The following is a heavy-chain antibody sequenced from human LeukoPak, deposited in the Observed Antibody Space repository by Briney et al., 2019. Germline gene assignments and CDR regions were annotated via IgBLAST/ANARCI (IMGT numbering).Heavy chain of an antibody. CDR3: AKGGLVHAFDI. CDR2: INGSGGRT. J-gene: IGHJ3*02. CDR1: GFTFSSYA. Sequence: GGSLRLSCAASGFTFSSYAMSWVRQAPGKGLQWGSGINGSGGRTYYADSVKGRLTISRDNSKNTLYLQMNSLRAEDTAVYYCAKGGLVHAFDIWGQGTMVTVSS. D-gene: IGHD3-22*01. V-gene: IGHV3-23*01.